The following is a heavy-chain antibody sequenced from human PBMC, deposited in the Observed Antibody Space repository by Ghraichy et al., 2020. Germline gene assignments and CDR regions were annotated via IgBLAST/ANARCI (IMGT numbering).Heavy chain of an antibody. D-gene: IGHD3-22*01. CDR2: ISGSGYST. Sequence: GGSLRLSCAASGFTFSSYAMSWVRQAPGKGLEWVSAISGSGYSTDYADSVMGRFTISRDNSKNTLYLQMNSLRAEDTAVYYCAKERTPWGSNGYYYVASDCWGQGILVTVSS. CDR1: GFTFSSYA. V-gene: IGHV3-23*01. CDR3: AKERTPWGSNGYYYVASDC. J-gene: IGHJ4*02.